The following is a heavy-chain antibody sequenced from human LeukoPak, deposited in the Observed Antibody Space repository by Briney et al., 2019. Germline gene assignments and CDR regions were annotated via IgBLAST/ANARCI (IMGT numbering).Heavy chain of an antibody. CDR1: GGTFSSYA. J-gene: IGHJ3*02. D-gene: IGHD3-22*01. CDR2: IIPIFGTA. Sequence: AASVKVSCKASGGTFSSYAISWVRQAPGQGLEWMGGIIPIFGTANYAQKFQGRVTITTDESTSTAYMELSSLRSEDTAVYYCASSWGSSGHRHAFDIWGQGTMVTVSS. V-gene: IGHV1-69*05. CDR3: ASSWGSSGHRHAFDI.